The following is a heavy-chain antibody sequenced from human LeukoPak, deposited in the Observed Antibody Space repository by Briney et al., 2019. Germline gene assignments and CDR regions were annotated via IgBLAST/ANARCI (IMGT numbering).Heavy chain of an antibody. J-gene: IGHJ6*03. D-gene: IGHD2-2*01. CDR3: AREGCSGTNCLYYFYYMDV. V-gene: IGHV4-39*06. CDR2: ISHGGST. Sequence: SETLSLTCTVSGGSISSNIYYWGWIRQPPGKGLEWIGSISHGGSTYYKPSLKSRVTISVDPSKNQFPLKLSSVTAADTAVYYCAREGCSGTNCLYYFYYMDVWGKGTTVTVSS. CDR1: GGSISSNIYY.